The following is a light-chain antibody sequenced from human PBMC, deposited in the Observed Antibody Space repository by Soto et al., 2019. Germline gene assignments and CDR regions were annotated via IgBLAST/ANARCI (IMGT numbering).Light chain of an antibody. V-gene: IGLV1-51*01. CDR3: ATWDSRLSAVV. CDR1: SSDIANNY. J-gene: IGLJ2*01. CDR2: DNY. Sequence: QSVLTQPPSVSAAPGQRVTISCSGTSSDIANNYVSWYQQIPGMAPKLLIYDNYKRPSGIPDRFSGSKSGTSATLGITGLQTGDEGDFYCATWDSRLSAVVFGGGTKVTVL.